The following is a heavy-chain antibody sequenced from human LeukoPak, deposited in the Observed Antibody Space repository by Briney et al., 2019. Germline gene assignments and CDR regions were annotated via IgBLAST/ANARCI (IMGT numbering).Heavy chain of an antibody. J-gene: IGHJ4*02. CDR2: IYYSGST. D-gene: IGHD6-19*01. CDR3: ARQGYSSGRYTNVFDY. Sequence: KTSETLSLTCTVSGGSVSSSSYYWGWIRQPPGKGLEWIESIYYSGSTYYNPSLKSRVTISVDTSKNQFSLKLSSVTAADTAVYYCARQGYSSGRYTNVFDYWGQGTLVTVSS. CDR1: GGSVSSSSYY. V-gene: IGHV4-39*01.